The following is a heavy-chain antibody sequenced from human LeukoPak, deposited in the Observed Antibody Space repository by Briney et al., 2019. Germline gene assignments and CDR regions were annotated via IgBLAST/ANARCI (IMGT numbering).Heavy chain of an antibody. CDR3: AKMGKTENHYGSGRFSYYYYMDV. Sequence: GGSLRLSCAASGFTLSSYWMSWVRQAPGKGLEWAANIKQDGSEKYYADSVKGRFTISRDNSKNTLYLQMNSLRAEDTAVYYCAKMGKTENHYGSGRFSYYYYMDVWGKGTTVTISS. CDR1: GFTLSSYW. J-gene: IGHJ6*03. D-gene: IGHD3-10*01. V-gene: IGHV3-7*01. CDR2: IKQDGSEK.